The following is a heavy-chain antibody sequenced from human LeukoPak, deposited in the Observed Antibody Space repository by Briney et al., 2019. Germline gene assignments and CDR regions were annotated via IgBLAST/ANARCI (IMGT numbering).Heavy chain of an antibody. Sequence: PGGSLRLSCAASGFTFSSYAMSWVRQAPGKGLEWVSAISGSGGSTYYADSVKGRFTISRDNSKNTLYLQINSLRAEDTAVYYCALSPEFTARRYYWGQGTLVTVSS. CDR3: ALSPEFTARRYY. D-gene: IGHD5-18*01. V-gene: IGHV3-23*01. CDR1: GFTFSSYA. J-gene: IGHJ4*02. CDR2: ISGSGGST.